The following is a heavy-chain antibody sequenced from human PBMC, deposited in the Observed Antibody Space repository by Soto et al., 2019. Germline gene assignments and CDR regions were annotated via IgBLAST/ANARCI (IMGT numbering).Heavy chain of an antibody. CDR1: GGSISSFY. Sequence: QVQLQESGPGLVKPSETLSLTCSVSGGSISSFYWNWIRLSAGKGLEWIGRIYLSGTTTYNPSRQSRVTMSVDTSKNQFSLRLSSLTAADTAVYYCARSPSTSSIGTFDMWGHGTKVTVSS. D-gene: IGHD6-6*01. J-gene: IGHJ3*02. CDR3: ARSPSTSSIGTFDM. V-gene: IGHV4-4*07. CDR2: IYLSGTT.